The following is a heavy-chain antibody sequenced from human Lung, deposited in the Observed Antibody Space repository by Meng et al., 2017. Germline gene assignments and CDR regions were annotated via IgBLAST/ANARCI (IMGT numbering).Heavy chain of an antibody. CDR1: GGSITSSTW. V-gene: IGHV4-4*02. J-gene: IGHJ4*02. D-gene: IGHD1-26*01. CDR2: IFHSGST. Sequence: QWQLQGSGPGLGKPSGTLSLTCAVSGGSITSSTWWSWVRQTPGKGLEWFGEIFHSGSTNYNPPLESRVTISVDKSKNQFSLKVYSVTAADTATYYCARFDISSSGRGDYWGQGILVTVSS. CDR3: ARFDISSSGRGDY.